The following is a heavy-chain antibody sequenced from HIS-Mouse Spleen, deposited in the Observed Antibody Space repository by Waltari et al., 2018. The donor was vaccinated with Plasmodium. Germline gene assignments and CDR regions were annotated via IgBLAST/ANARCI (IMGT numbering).Heavy chain of an antibody. CDR2: IKQGGSEK. CDR3: ASSWYWYFDL. D-gene: IGHD6-13*01. V-gene: IGHV3-7*01. CDR1: GLPFSSWW. J-gene: IGHJ2*01. Sequence: EVQLVESGGGLVQPGGSLRLACSASGLPFSSWWMSWVRQAPGKGLEWVANIKQGGSEKYYVDSVKGRFTISRDNAKNSLYLQMNSLRAEDTAVYYWASSWYWYFDLWGRGTLVTVSS.